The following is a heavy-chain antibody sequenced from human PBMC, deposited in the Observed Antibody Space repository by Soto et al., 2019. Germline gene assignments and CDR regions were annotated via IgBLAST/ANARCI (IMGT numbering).Heavy chain of an antibody. D-gene: IGHD6-13*01. V-gene: IGHV3-23*01. Sequence: EVQLLESGGGWLQPGGSLRLSCAASGFTFSSYAMNWVRQAPGKGLEWVSGITGSGAGSYYSDSVKGRFTISRDNSKSTLYLQMNSLRAGDTAVYYCAMAYSSSWPNDWFDPWGQGTLVTVSS. CDR2: ITGSGAGS. J-gene: IGHJ5*02. CDR3: AMAYSSSWPNDWFDP. CDR1: GFTFSSYA.